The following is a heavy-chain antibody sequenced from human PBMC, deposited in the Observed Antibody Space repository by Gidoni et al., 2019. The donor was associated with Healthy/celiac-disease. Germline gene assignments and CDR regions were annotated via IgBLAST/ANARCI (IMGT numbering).Heavy chain of an antibody. D-gene: IGHD5-12*01. J-gene: IGHJ5*02. V-gene: IGHV1-24*01. CDR2: FEPEDGET. CDR1: GYNLTELS. Sequence: QVQLVQSGAEVKKPGASVKVACKVSGYNLTELSMHWVRQAPGKGLEWMGGFEPEDGETIYAQKFPGRVTMTEDTSTDTAYMELSSLRSEDTAVYYCATGGKMATITDNWFDPWGQGTLVTVSS. CDR3: ATGGKMATITDNWFDP.